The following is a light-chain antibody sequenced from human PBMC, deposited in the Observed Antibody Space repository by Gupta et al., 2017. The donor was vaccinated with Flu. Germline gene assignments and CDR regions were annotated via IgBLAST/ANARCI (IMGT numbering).Light chain of an antibody. J-gene: IGLJ3*02. CDR2: QDT. V-gene: IGLV3-1*01. Sequence: GQTASITCSGDKLEDQYACWFQQKPGQSPVLVSYQDTRRPSAIPERFSGSNSGNIATLTISGTQATDEAAYYCQAWDSNSASGGCGGGTKLTV. CDR3: QAWDSNSASGG. CDR1: KLEDQY.